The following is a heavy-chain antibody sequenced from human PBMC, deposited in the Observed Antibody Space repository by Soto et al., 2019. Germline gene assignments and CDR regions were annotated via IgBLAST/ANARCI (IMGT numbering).Heavy chain of an antibody. CDR3: ARYIAARNYYYMDV. CDR2: ISAYNGNT. D-gene: IGHD6-6*01. CDR1: GYTFTSYG. Sequence: ASVKVSCKASGYTFTSYGIICVRQAPGQGLEWMGWISAYNGNTNYAQKLQGRVTMTTDTSTSTAYMELRSLRSDDTAVYYCARYIAARNYYYMDVWGKGTTVTVSS. V-gene: IGHV1-18*01. J-gene: IGHJ6*03.